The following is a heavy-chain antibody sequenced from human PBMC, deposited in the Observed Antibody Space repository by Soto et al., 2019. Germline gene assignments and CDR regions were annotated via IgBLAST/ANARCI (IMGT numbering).Heavy chain of an antibody. D-gene: IGHD4-4*01. CDR3: AGGDYSKNRYYGMDV. CDR2: ISSSGSTI. CDR1: GFTFSSYE. V-gene: IGHV3-48*03. J-gene: IGHJ6*02. Sequence: XGSLTLSCAASGFTFSSYEMNWVRQAPGKGLEWVSYISSSGSTIYYADSVKGRFTISRDNAKNSLYLQMNSRRAEDTAVYYCAGGDYSKNRYYGMDVWGQGTTVTVSS.